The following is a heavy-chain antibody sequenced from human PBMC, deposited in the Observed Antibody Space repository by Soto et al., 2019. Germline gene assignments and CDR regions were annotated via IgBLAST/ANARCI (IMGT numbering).Heavy chain of an antibody. CDR1: GYTFTSYG. D-gene: IGHD2-2*01. CDR3: ARERVVVVPAAMTTWFGP. V-gene: IGHV1-18*04. Sequence: AASVKVSCKASGYTFTSYGISWVRQAPGQGLEWMGWISAYNGNTNYAQKLQGRVTMTTDTSTSTAYMELRSLRSDDTAVYYCARERVVVVPAAMTTWFGPWGQGTLVTVSS. CDR2: ISAYNGNT. J-gene: IGHJ5*02.